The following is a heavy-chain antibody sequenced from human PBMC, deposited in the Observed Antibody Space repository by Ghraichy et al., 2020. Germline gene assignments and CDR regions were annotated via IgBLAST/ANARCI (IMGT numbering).Heavy chain of an antibody. V-gene: IGHV3-23*01. D-gene: IGHD2-2*01. CDR2: ISGSGGST. CDR1: GFTFSSYA. CDR3: AKIYCSSTSCYEFDY. Sequence: GESLNISCAASGFTFSSYAMSWVRQAPGKGLEWVSAISGSGGSTYYADSVKGRFTISRDNSKNTLYLQMNSLRAEDTAVYYCAKIYCSSTSCYEFDYWGQGTLVTVSS. J-gene: IGHJ4*02.